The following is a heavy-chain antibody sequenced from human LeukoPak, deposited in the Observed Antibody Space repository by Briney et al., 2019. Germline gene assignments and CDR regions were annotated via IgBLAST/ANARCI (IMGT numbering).Heavy chain of an antibody. D-gene: IGHD6-13*01. CDR2: ISSSGSTI. J-gene: IGHJ4*02. CDR1: EFTISDYY. CDR3: ARYSSTRGYVDY. V-gene: IGHV3-11*01. Sequence: GGSLRLSCAASEFTISDYYMSWIRQAPGKGLEWVSYISSSGSTIYYADSVKGRFTTSRDNAKNSLYLQMNSLRAEDTAVYYRARYSSTRGYVDYWGQGTLVTVSS.